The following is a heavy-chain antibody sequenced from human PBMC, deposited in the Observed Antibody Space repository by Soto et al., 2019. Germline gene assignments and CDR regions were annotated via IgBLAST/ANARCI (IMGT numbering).Heavy chain of an antibody. CDR2: IWYDGSNK. CDR3: ARDPYVLYYYGSGIDY. Sequence: GGSLRLSCAASGFTFSSYGMHWVRQAPGKGLEWVAVIWYDGSNKYYADSVKGRFTISRDNSKNTLYLQMNSLRAEDTAVYYCARDPYVLYYYGSGIDYWGQGTLVTVSS. V-gene: IGHV3-33*01. CDR1: GFTFSSYG. D-gene: IGHD3-10*01. J-gene: IGHJ4*02.